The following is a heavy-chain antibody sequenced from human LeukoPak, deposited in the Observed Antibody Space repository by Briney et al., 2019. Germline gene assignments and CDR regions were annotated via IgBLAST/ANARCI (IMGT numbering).Heavy chain of an antibody. V-gene: IGHV1-69*05. Sequence: SVKVSCKASGGTFSSYAISWVRQAPGQGLEWMGGIIPIFGTANYAQKFQGRVTITTDESTSTAYMELSSLRSEDTAVYYCARETRYYYDSSGYYPFDYWGQGTLVTVSS. D-gene: IGHD3-22*01. CDR2: IIPIFGTA. CDR3: ARETRYYYDSSGYYPFDY. J-gene: IGHJ4*02. CDR1: GGTFSSYA.